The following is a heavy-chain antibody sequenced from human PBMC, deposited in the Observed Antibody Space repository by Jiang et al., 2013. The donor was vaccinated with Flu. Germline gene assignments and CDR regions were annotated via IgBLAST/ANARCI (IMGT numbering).Heavy chain of an antibody. V-gene: IGHV4-59*02. D-gene: IGHD7-27*01. Sequence: PGLVKPSETLSLTCVVSGDSVNDYYWNWIRQSAGKGLEWIGYIHYSGSTNYNPSLKSRVTISVDTSKNQFSLKVSSVTAADTAVYYCARVGDTVFTLGRYYNYYYGLDVWGQGTTVTVSS. CDR3: ARVGDTVFTLGRYYNYYYGLDV. J-gene: IGHJ6*02. CDR1: GDSVNDYY. CDR2: IHYSGST.